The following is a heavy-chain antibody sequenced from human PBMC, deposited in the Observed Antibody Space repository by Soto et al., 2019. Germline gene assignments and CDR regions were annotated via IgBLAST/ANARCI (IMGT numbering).Heavy chain of an antibody. Sequence: QVQLQESGPGLVKPSQTLSLPCTVSGGSISSGGYYWSWIRQHPGKGLEWIGYIYYSGSTYYNPSLKRRVTISGDTSKNQLSLKLSSVTAADTAVYYCARAYGSGYMDVWGQGTTVTVSS. CDR2: IYYSGST. CDR1: GGSISSGGYY. CDR3: ARAYGSGYMDV. J-gene: IGHJ6*02. D-gene: IGHD3-10*01. V-gene: IGHV4-31*03.